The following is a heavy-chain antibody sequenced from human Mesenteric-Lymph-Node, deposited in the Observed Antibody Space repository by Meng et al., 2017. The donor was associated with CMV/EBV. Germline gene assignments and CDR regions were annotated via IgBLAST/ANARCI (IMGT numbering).Heavy chain of an antibody. V-gene: IGHV3-15*01. Sequence: GSLRLSCAASGFTFSNAWMSWVRQAPGKGLEWVGRIKSRADGGTTDYAAPVKGRFTVSRDDSENTLYLQMNSLRTEDTGVYYCAKRGQAGGTFMDTWGQGTLVTVSS. D-gene: IGHD6-13*01. CDR2: IKSRADGGTT. CDR1: GFTFSNAW. J-gene: IGHJ5*02. CDR3: AKRGQAGGTFMDT.